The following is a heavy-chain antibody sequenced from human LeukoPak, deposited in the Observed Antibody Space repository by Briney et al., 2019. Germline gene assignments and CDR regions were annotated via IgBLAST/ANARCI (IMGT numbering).Heavy chain of an antibody. CDR1: GFTFSSYA. V-gene: IGHV3-23*01. CDR3: ARGPRYYDNSGYHYGVFDI. D-gene: IGHD3-22*01. J-gene: IGHJ3*02. Sequence: GGSLRLSCAASGFTFSSYAMSWVRQAPGKGLEWVSAISGSGGSTYYADSVKGRFTISRDNSKNTLYLQMNSLTVDDTAVYYCARGPRYYDNSGYHYGVFDIWGQGTMVTVSS. CDR2: ISGSGGST.